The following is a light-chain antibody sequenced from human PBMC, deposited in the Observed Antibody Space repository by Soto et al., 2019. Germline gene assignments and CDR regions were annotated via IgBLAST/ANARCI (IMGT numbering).Light chain of an antibody. CDR3: QSYQSGNVV. CDR2: EDN. J-gene: IGLJ2*01. CDR1: SGSIASNY. V-gene: IGLV6-57*04. Sequence: NFMLTQPHSVSESPGKTVTISCTRSSGSIASNYVQWYQQRPGSAPTPVIYEDNERTSGVPDRFSGSIDSSSISASLTISGLKTDDEADYYCQSYQSGNVVFGGGTKLTLL.